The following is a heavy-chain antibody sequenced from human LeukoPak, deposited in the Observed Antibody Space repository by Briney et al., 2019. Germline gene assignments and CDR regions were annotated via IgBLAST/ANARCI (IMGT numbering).Heavy chain of an antibody. V-gene: IGHV1-2*02. CDR1: GYTFTGYY. D-gene: IGHD6-6*01. Sequence: ASVKVSCKASGYTFTGYYMHWVRQAPGQGLEWMGWINPNSGGTNYAQTFQGRVTMTRDTSISTAYMELSRLRSDDTAVYYCARDESIAYENNWFDPWGQGTLVTVSS. J-gene: IGHJ5*02. CDR2: INPNSGGT. CDR3: ARDESIAYENNWFDP.